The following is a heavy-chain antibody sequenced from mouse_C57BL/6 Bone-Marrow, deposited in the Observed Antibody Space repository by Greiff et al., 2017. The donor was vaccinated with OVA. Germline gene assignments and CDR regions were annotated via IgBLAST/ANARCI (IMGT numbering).Heavy chain of an antibody. Sequence: EVQGVESGGGLVQPGGSMKLSCVASGFTFSNYWMNWVRQSPEKGLEWVAQIRLKSDNYATHYAESVKGRFTISRDDSKSSVYLQMNNLRAEDTGIYYCRSDYPYYFDYWGQGTTLTVSS. J-gene: IGHJ2*01. D-gene: IGHD2-4*01. CDR1: GFTFSNYW. CDR3: RSDYPYYFDY. V-gene: IGHV6-3*01. CDR2: IRLKSDNYAT.